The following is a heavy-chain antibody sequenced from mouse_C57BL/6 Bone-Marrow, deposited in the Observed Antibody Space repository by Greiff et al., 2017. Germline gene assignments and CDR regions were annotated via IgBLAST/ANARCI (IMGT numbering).Heavy chain of an antibody. Sequence: VQLVESGAELARPGASVKLSCKASGYTFTSYGISWVKQRTGQGLEWIGEIYPRSGNTYYTEKFKGKATLTADKSSRTAYMQLRSLTSEYSAVYFCAIDYYYGSSYGFAYWGQGTLVTVSA. CDR1: GYTFTSYG. CDR2: IYPRSGNT. J-gene: IGHJ3*01. V-gene: IGHV1-81*01. D-gene: IGHD1-1*01. CDR3: AIDYYYGSSYGFAY.